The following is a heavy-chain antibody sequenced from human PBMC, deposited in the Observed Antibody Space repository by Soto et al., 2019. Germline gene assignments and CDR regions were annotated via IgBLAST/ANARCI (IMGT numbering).Heavy chain of an antibody. Sequence: SETLSLTCTVSGGSISSSSYYWGWIRQPPGKGLEWIGSIYYSGSTYYNPSLKSRVTISVDTSKNQFSLKLSSVTAADTAVYYCARLRQQLEKYYFDYWGQGTLVTVSS. J-gene: IGHJ4*02. CDR1: GGSISSSSYY. CDR2: IYYSGST. D-gene: IGHD6-13*01. V-gene: IGHV4-39*01. CDR3: ARLRQQLEKYYFDY.